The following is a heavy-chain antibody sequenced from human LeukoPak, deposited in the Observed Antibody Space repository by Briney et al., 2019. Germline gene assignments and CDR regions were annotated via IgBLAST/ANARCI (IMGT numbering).Heavy chain of an antibody. Sequence: GGSLRLSCAASGFTFSSYGMHWVRQAPGKGLEWVAFIRYDGSNKYYADSVKGRFTISRDNSKNTLYLQMNSLRAEDTAVYYCAKVPNSRQYYYYYYMDVWGKGTTVTVSS. V-gene: IGHV3-30*02. CDR1: GFTFSSYG. CDR2: IRYDGSNK. CDR3: AKVPNSRQYYYYYYMDV. D-gene: IGHD4-23*01. J-gene: IGHJ6*03.